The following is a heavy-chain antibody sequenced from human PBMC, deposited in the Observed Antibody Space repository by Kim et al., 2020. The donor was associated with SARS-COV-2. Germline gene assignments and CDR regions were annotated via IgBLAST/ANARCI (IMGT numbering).Heavy chain of an antibody. D-gene: IGHD2-8*01. V-gene: IGHV4-34*01. Sequence: TNHHPWLESRFTLSVHTSKSQFSLKLSSVTAADAAVYYCARARVYVTFDTWGQGTLVTVSS. CDR2: T. CDR3: ARARVYVTFDT. J-gene: IGHJ5*02.